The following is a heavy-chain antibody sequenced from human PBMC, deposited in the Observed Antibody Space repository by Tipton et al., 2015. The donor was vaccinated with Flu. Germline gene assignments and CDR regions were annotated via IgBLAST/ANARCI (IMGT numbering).Heavy chain of an antibody. J-gene: IGHJ4*02. CDR3: ARGGPVIRRMLY. D-gene: IGHD3/OR15-3a*01. Sequence: TLSLTCTVSGDSISTSSYYWGWIRQPPGKGLEWIGSVYYTGRTYYNSSLIGRVTISVDTTKNQFSLRLISVTAADTAVYYCARGGPVIRRMLYWGQGALVTVSS. CDR1: GDSISTSSYY. V-gene: IGHV4-39*07. CDR2: VYYTGRT.